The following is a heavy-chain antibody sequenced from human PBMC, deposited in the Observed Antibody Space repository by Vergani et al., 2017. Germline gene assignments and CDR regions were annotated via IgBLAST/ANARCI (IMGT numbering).Heavy chain of an antibody. CDR3: AKTHAFASLHSSHSGFDP. CDR2: IYAGGSDV. J-gene: IGHJ5*02. V-gene: IGHV5-51*03. D-gene: IGHD3-16*01. Sequence: EVQLVQSGAEVKKPGEPLKISCQGSGYSITNYWIAWVRQRPGKGLEWMGIIYAGGSDVRYSPSFQGQVTMSVDKSLNTAYLQWSSLKAADTATYYCAKTHAFASLHSSHSGFDPWGQGTQVTVSS. CDR1: GYSITNYW.